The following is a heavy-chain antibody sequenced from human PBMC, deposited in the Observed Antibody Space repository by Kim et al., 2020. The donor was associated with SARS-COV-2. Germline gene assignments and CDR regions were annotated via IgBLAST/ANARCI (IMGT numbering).Heavy chain of an antibody. Sequence: SETLSLTCTVSGGSISSSSYYWGWIRQPPGKGLEWIGSIYYSGSTYYNPSLKSRVTISVDTSKNQFSLKLSSVTAADTAVYYCARGYCSGGSCSDDYWGQGTLVTVSS. CDR2: IYYSGST. J-gene: IGHJ4*02. D-gene: IGHD2-15*01. CDR1: GGSISSSSYY. CDR3: ARGYCSGGSCSDDY. V-gene: IGHV4-39*07.